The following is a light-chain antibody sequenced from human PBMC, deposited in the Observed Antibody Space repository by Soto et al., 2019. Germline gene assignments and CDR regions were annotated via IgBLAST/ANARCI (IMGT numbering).Light chain of an antibody. CDR3: QSYDSSLSVSYV. CDR2: GNK. CDR1: SSNIGAGYD. J-gene: IGLJ1*01. V-gene: IGLV1-40*01. Sequence: QSVLTQPPSVSGAPGQRVTISCTGSSSNIGAGYDVHWYQQRPGTAPKLLIYGNKNRPSGVPDRSSGSKSGTSASLAITGLQAGDEADYYCQSYDSSLSVSYVFGTGTKVTVL.